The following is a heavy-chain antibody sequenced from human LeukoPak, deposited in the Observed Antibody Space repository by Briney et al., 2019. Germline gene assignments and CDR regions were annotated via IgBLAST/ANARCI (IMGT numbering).Heavy chain of an antibody. CDR2: IYYSGST. CDR1: GGSISSYY. Sequence: PSETLSLTCTVSGGSISSYYWSWIRQPPGKGLEWIGYIYYSGSTNYNPSLKSRVTISVDTSKNQFPLKLSSVTAADTAVYYCAGSIAVAGIDYWGQETPVTVSS. D-gene: IGHD6-19*01. CDR3: AGSIAVAGIDY. V-gene: IGHV4-59*01. J-gene: IGHJ4*02.